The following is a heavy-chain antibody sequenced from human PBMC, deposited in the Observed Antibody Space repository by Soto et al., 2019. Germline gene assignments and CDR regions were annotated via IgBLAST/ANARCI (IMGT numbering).Heavy chain of an antibody. CDR2: IIPILGIA. Sequence: ASVKVSCKASGGTFSSYAISWVRQAPGQGLEWMGGIIPILGIANYAQKFQGSVTITADKYTSTAYMELSSLRSEDTAVYYCASTPPGYSSSWYAFDIWGQGTMVTVSS. V-gene: IGHV1-69*10. J-gene: IGHJ3*02. CDR1: GGTFSSYA. CDR3: ASTPPGYSSSWYAFDI. D-gene: IGHD6-13*01.